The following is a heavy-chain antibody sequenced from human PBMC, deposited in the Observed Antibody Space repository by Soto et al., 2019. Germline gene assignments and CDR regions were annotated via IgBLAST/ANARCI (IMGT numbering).Heavy chain of an antibody. Sequence: QVQLVQSGTEVKKPGSSVKVSCKASGGTFRNYPINWVRQAPGQGLEWMGSIFPLTDIPDYAQNFQAILTISADNPTSPADIELSSLTSDDTAMYFCARGPLVVLNYFESWGQGTLVTVSS. CDR1: GGTFRNYP. V-gene: IGHV1-69*02. CDR2: IFPLTDIP. CDR3: ARGPLVVLNYFES. J-gene: IGHJ4*02.